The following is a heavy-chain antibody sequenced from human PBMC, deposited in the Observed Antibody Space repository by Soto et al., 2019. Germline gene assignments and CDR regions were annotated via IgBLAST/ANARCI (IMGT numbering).Heavy chain of an antibody. Sequence: TLSLTCTVSGGSISSGGYYWSWIRQHPGKGLEWIGYIYYSGSTYYNPSLKSRVTISVDTSKNQFSLKLSSVTAADTAVYYCARGGESSGWYYYYGMDVWGQGTTVTVS. D-gene: IGHD6-19*01. CDR2: IYYSGST. CDR1: GGSISSGGYY. CDR3: ARGGESSGWYYYYGMDV. J-gene: IGHJ6*02. V-gene: IGHV4-31*03.